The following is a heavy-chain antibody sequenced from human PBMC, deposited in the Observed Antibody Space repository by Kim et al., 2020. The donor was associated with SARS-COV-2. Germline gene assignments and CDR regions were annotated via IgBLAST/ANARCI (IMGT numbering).Heavy chain of an antibody. CDR1: GGSISSYY. CDR2: IYYSGST. D-gene: IGHD4-17*01. Sequence: SETLSLTCTVSGGSISSYYWSWIRQPPGKGLEWIGYIYYSGSTNYNPSLKSRVTISVDTSKNQFSLKLSSVTAADTAVYSCARHVLDYGDPLRQPYYYYYGMDVWGQGTTVTVSS. CDR3: ARHVLDYGDPLRQPYYYYYGMDV. J-gene: IGHJ6*02. V-gene: IGHV4-59*08.